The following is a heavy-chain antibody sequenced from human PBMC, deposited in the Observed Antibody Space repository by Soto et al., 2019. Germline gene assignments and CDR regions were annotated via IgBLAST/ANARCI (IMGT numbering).Heavy chain of an antibody. V-gene: IGHV4-30-4*02. CDR1: GGSVSSGYNY. D-gene: IGHD5-18*01. CDR3: ATESGSTYGYFDY. Sequence: SDTLSLTCTVSGGSVSSGYNYWSWIRQSPGKGLEWIGYISGSGSTGYNPSLKNRLTMSVDRSKNQFTLRLTSVTAADTAVYFCATESGSTYGYFDYWGQGTQVTVSS. CDR2: ISGSGST. J-gene: IGHJ4*02.